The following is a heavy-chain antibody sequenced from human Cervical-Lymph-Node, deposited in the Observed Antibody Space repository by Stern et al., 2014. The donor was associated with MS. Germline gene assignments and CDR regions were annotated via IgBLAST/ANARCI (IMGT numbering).Heavy chain of an antibody. CDR1: GYLFDDYW. CDR2: IFPRDSNT. CDR3: ARSPATPSGYDRFDY. V-gene: IGHV5-51*03. D-gene: IGHD5-12*01. Sequence: EVQLVESGAEVKKPGESLKISCEASGYLFDDYWIGWVRQMSGRGLELVAIIFPRDSNTRYSPSVQGQVPISAAKSIITAYLHVRSLKASDPAMYYCARSPATPSGYDRFDYWGQGALVTVSS. J-gene: IGHJ4*02.